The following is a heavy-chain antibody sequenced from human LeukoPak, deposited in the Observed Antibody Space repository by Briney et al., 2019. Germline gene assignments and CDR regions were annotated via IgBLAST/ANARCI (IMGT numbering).Heavy chain of an antibody. J-gene: IGHJ6*02. V-gene: IGHV3-9*01. Sequence: GGSLRLSCAASGFTFDDYAMHWVRQAPGKGLEWVSGINWNSDNIGYADSVKGRFTISRDNAKNSPYLQMNSLRAEDTALYYCTKDKDPDYYGMDVWGQGTTVTVSS. CDR2: INWNSDNI. CDR1: GFTFDDYA. CDR3: TKDKDPDYYGMDV.